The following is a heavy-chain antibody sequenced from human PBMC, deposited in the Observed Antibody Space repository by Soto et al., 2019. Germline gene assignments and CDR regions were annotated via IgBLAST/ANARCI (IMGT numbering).Heavy chain of an antibody. V-gene: IGHV3-30*18. Sequence: QVQLVESGGGVVQPGRSLRLSCAASGFTFSSYGMHWVRQAPGKGLECVAVISYDGSNKYYADSVKGRFTISRDNSKNTLYLQMNSLRAEDTAVYYCAKGDSSDFDYWGQETLVTVSS. J-gene: IGHJ4*02. CDR3: AKGDSSDFDY. CDR2: ISYDGSNK. CDR1: GFTFSSYG. D-gene: IGHD3-22*01.